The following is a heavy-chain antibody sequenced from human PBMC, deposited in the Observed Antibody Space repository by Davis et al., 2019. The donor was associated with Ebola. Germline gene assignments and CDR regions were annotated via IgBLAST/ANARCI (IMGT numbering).Heavy chain of an antibody. J-gene: IGHJ3*02. CDR2: IYYSGST. Sequence: MPGGSLRLSCTVSGGSISSSSYYWSWIRQPPGKALEWIGYIYYSGSTNYNPSLKSRVTISVDTSKNQFSLKLSSVTAADTAVYYCARQTQYYYDSSGYYYVRRTFDIWGQGTMVTVSS. V-gene: IGHV4-61*05. D-gene: IGHD3-22*01. CDR1: GGSISSSSYY. CDR3: ARQTQYYYDSSGYYYVRRTFDI.